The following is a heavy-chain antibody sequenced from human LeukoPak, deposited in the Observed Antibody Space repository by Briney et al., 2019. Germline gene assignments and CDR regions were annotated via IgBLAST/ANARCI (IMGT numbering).Heavy chain of an antibody. CDR2: SRNEGHSYST. CDR1: GFTFSDHY. J-gene: IGHJ4*02. V-gene: IGHV3-72*01. Sequence: GGSLRLSCAVSGFTFSDHYRDWVRQAPGKGLEWIGRSRNEGHSYSTDFAASVRGRASLSRDHSRNSLYLQINSLRTDDTAVYYCVALLRGIGYWGQGTQVTVSS. D-gene: IGHD3-10*01. CDR3: VALLRGIGY.